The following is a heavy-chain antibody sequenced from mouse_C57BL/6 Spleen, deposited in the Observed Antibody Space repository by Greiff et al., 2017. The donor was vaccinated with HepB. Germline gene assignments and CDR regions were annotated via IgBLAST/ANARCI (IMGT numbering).Heavy chain of an antibody. J-gene: IGHJ1*03. CDR3: ARFMTTVVATRDYWYFDV. D-gene: IGHD1-1*01. Sequence: QVQLQQPGAELVKPGASVKMSCKASGYTFTSYWITWVKQRPGQGLEWIGDIYPGSGSTNYNEKFKSKATLTVDTSSSTAYMQLSSLTSEDSAVYYCARFMTTVVATRDYWYFDVWGTGTTVTVSS. V-gene: IGHV1-55*01. CDR2: IYPGSGST. CDR1: GYTFTSYW.